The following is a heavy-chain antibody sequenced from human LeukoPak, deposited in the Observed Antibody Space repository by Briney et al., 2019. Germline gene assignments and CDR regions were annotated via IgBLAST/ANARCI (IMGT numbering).Heavy chain of an antibody. CDR2: ISYDGSNK. J-gene: IGHJ6*03. V-gene: IGHV3-30*18. CDR3: AKGGTMVRGTYYYMDV. CDR1: GFTFSSYG. Sequence: GGSLRLSCAASGFTFSSYGMHWVRQAPGKGLEWVAVISYDGSNKYYADSVKGRFTISRDNSKNTLYLQMNSLRAEDTAVYYCAKGGTMVRGTYYYMDVWGKGTTVTVSS. D-gene: IGHD3-10*01.